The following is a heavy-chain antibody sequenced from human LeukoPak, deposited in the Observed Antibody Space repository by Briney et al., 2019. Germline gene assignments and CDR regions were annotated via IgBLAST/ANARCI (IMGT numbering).Heavy chain of an antibody. Sequence: GSLRLSCAASGFTFNSYWMNWVRQAPGKGLEWVANIKQDGSEKYYVDSVKGRFTISRDNAENSLYLQMNSLRAEDTAVYYCATSRTFDYWGQGTLVTVSS. V-gene: IGHV3-7*01. J-gene: IGHJ4*02. CDR3: ATSRTFDY. CDR2: IKQDGSEK. CDR1: GFTFNSYW. D-gene: IGHD1-7*01.